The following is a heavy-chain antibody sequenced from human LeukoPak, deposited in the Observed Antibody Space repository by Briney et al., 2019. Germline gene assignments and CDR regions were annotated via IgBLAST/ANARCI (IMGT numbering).Heavy chain of an antibody. J-gene: IGHJ4*02. V-gene: IGHV3-7*01. CDR3: ARDAFASGSYNPFDN. CDR2: INQGGSEK. CDR1: GFTFSNYW. Sequence: GSLRLSCAASGFTFSNYWMSWVRQAPGKGLEWVANINQGGSEKFYVDSVKGRFTISRDNAKNSLYLQMNSLRAEDTAVYYCARDAFASGSYNPFDNWGQGILVTVSS. D-gene: IGHD3-10*01.